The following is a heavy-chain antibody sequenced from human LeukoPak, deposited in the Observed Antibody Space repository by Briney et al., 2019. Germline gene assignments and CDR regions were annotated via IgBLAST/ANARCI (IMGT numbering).Heavy chain of an antibody. V-gene: IGHV3-11*01. D-gene: IGHD5-18*01. CDR1: GFTFSDYY. J-gene: IGHJ4*02. Sequence: GGSLRLPCAASGFTFSDYYMSWIRQAPGKGLEWVSYISSSGSTIYYADSVKGRFTISRDNAKNSLYLQMNSLRAEDTAMYFCAREDTAMVLYYFDYWGQGTLVTVSS. CDR3: AREDTAMVLYYFDY. CDR2: ISSSGSTI.